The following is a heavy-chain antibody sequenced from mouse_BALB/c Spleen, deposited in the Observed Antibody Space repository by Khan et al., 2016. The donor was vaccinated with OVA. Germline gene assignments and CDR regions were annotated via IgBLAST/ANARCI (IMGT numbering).Heavy chain of an antibody. CDR3: ARSTWYFDV. CDR2: IDPYYGGI. V-gene: IGHV1S135*01. Sequence: EVQLQESGPELEKPGASVKISCKASGYSFTGYNMNWVKQSHGKGLEWIGNIDPYYGGISYNQKFKGKATLTVDKSSSTAYMQLKSLTSEDSAVYYCARSTWYFDVWGAGTTVTVSS. J-gene: IGHJ1*01. CDR1: GYSFTGYN.